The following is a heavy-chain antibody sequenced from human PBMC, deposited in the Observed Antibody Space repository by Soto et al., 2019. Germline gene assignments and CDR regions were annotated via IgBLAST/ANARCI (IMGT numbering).Heavy chain of an antibody. Sequence: ASVKVSCKASGYTFTSYGISWVRQAPGQGLEWMGWISAYNGNTNYAQKLQGRVTMTTDTSTSTAYMELRSLRSDDTAVYYCGRSKASNDAFDIWGQGTMVTVSS. D-gene: IGHD3-10*01. CDR1: GYTFTSYG. J-gene: IGHJ3*02. V-gene: IGHV1-18*01. CDR3: GRSKASNDAFDI. CDR2: ISAYNGNT.